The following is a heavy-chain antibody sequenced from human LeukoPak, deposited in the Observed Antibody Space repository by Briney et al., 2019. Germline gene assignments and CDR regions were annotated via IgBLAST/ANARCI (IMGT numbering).Heavy chain of an antibody. D-gene: IGHD3-3*01. J-gene: IGHJ4*02. CDR2: ISGSGGST. CDR3: ARVVMEWLFTLPFDY. V-gene: IGHV3-23*01. CDR1: GFTFSSYA. Sequence: GGSLRLSCAASGFTFSSYAMSWVRQAPGKGLEWVSAISGSGGSTYYADSVKGRFTISRDNAENSLYLQMNNLRAEDTAVYYCARVVMEWLFTLPFDYWGQGTLVTVSS.